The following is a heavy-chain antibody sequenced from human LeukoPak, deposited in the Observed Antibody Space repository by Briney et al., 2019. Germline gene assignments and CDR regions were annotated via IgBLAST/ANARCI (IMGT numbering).Heavy chain of an antibody. CDR2: IYNSGNT. CDR1: GGAISSGGYY. D-gene: IGHD3-22*01. Sequence: SETLSLTCSVSGGAISSGGYYWSWIRQPPGKGLEWIAYIYNSGNTNYNPSLKSRVTISVDKSRNQISPRLNSVTAADTAVYYCARVDYDSSVDYWGQGTLVTVSS. CDR3: ARVDYDSSVDY. V-gene: IGHV4-30-2*01. J-gene: IGHJ4*02.